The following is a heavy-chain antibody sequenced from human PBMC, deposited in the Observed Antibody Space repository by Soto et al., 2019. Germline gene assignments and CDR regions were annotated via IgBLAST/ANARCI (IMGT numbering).Heavy chain of an antibody. CDR2: ISSSSSYI. Sequence: GGSLRLSCAASGFTFSSYSMNWVRQAPGKGLEWVSSISSSSSYIYYADSVKGRFTISRDNAKNSLYLQMKSLRPEDTAVYYCATAVVVGAWLESWGRGTLVTVSS. D-gene: IGHD2-15*01. V-gene: IGHV3-21*04. CDR3: ATAVVVGAWLES. CDR1: GFTFSSYS. J-gene: IGHJ5*01.